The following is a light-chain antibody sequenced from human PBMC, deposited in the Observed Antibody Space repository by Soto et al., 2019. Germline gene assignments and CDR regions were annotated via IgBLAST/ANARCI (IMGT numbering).Light chain of an antibody. CDR2: GAS. V-gene: IGKV3-15*01. CDR1: ETVATN. CDR3: QQYGSSGFT. Sequence: VMTQSPATLPVSPGERATLSCWASETVATNLAWYQQTPGQAPRLLISGASTRAAGISDRFRGSGSGTEFTLTISSLRSEDSAIYYCQQYGSSGFTFGPGTKVDIK. J-gene: IGKJ3*01.